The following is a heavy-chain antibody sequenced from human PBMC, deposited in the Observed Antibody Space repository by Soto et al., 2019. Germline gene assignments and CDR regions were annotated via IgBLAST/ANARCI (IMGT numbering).Heavy chain of an antibody. CDR3: ARERVVVTAVHFDY. V-gene: IGHV3-33*01. CDR1: GFTFSSYG. D-gene: IGHD2-21*02. J-gene: IGHJ4*02. CDR2: IWYDGSNK. Sequence: PGGSLRLSCAASGFTFSSYGMHWVRQAPGKGLEWVAVIWYDGSNKYYADSVKGRFTISRDNSKNTLYLQMNSLRAEDTAVYYCARERVVVTAVHFDYWGQGTLVTVSS.